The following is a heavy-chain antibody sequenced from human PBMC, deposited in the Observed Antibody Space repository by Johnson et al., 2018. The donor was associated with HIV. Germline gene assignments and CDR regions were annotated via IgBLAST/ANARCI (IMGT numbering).Heavy chain of an antibody. CDR1: GFTFSSYA. Sequence: VHLVESGGGVVQPGRSLRLSCAASGFTFSSYAMHWVRQAPGKGLEWVSGINWNGGSTGYADSVKGRFTISRDNAKNSLYLQMNSLRAEDTAVYYCARDPAAAALRAFDIWGQGTMVTVSS. D-gene: IGHD6-13*01. J-gene: IGHJ3*02. CDR2: INWNGGST. CDR3: ARDPAAAALRAFDI. V-gene: IGHV3-20*04.